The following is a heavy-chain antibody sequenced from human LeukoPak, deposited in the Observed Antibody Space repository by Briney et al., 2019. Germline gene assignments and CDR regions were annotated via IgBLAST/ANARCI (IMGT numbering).Heavy chain of an antibody. V-gene: IGHV3-53*01. CDR3: ARYPSDQYYFDY. CDR1: GFTVISNY. CDR2: IYSGGST. J-gene: IGHJ4*02. Sequence: PGGSLRLSCAASGFTVISNYMSWVRQAPGKGLECVSVIYSGGSTYYADSVKGRFTISRDNSKNTLYLQMNSPRAEDTAVYYCARYPSDQYYFDYWGQGTLVTVSS.